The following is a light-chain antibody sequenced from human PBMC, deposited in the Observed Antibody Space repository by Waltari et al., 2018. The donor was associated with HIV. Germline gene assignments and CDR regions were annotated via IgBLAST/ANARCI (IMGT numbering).Light chain of an antibody. V-gene: IGKV1-6*01. J-gene: IGKJ1*01. CDR2: AAS. Sequence: AIQMTQSPSSLSASVGDRVSITCRASQGIGNDLGWYQRKPGKAPNLLIFAASKLQDGVPSRFSGSGSGTDFTLTISSLQPEDFATYYCLQDSIYPWTFGQGTRVEVK. CDR1: QGIGND. CDR3: LQDSIYPWT.